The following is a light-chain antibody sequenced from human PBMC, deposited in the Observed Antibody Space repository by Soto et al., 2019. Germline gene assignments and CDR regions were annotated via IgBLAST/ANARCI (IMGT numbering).Light chain of an antibody. CDR1: QSVSTF. V-gene: IGKV3-11*01. CDR3: QQRGT. J-gene: IGKJ5*01. Sequence: TQSPSSLSASVGDRVTITCRASQSVSTFLAWYQHKPGQAPRLLIHDASSRATGVPPRFSGSGSGTDFTLTISSLEPEDFAVYYCQQRGTFGQGTRLEIK. CDR2: DAS.